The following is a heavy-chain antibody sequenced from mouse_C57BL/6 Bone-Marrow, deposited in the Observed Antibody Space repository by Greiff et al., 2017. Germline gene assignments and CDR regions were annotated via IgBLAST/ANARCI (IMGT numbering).Heavy chain of an antibody. CDR2: IVPSDGYT. Sequence: QVQLQQPGAELVKPGASVKLSCKASGYTFTSYWMQWVNQRPGQGLEWIGEIVPSDGYTNYNQKFKGKATLTVDTSSSTAYMQLSSLTSEDSAVNYCAREGTLITTEFDAMDYWGQGTSVTVSS. CDR3: AREGTLITTEFDAMDY. J-gene: IGHJ4*01. D-gene: IGHD1-1*01. CDR1: GYTFTSYW. V-gene: IGHV1-50*01.